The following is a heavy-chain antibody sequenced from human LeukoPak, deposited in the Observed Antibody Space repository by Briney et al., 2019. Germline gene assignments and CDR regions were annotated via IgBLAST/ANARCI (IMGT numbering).Heavy chain of an antibody. CDR1: GGSFSGYY. J-gene: IGHJ3*02. Sequence: SETLSLTCAVYGGSFSGYYWSWIRQPPGKGLEWIGEINHSGSTNYNPSLKRRVTISVDTSKNQFSLKLSSVTAADTAVYYCARAVQDAFDIWGQGTMVTVSS. CDR3: ARAVQDAFDI. CDR2: INHSGST. V-gene: IGHV4-34*01.